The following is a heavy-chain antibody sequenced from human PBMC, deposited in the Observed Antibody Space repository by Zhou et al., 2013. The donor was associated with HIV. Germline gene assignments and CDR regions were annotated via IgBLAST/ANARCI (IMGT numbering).Heavy chain of an antibody. CDR3: ARARGATVLPALGNNWFDP. D-gene: IGHD2-2*01. Sequence: QVQLVQSGAEVKKPGASVKVSCKASGYTFTTYGITWVRQAPGQGLEWMGWISGYNGDTNYAQRLLGRVAMTTDTSTNTAYMELRRLRSDDTAVYYCARARGATVLPALGNNWFDPWGQGTLVTVSS. J-gene: IGHJ5*02. CDR1: GYTFTTYG. V-gene: IGHV1-18*01. CDR2: ISGYNGDT.